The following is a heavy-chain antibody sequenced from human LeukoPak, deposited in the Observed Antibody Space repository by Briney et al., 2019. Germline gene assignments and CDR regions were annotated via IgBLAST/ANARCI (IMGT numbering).Heavy chain of an antibody. J-gene: IGHJ4*02. CDR2: IYDSGST. CDR3: ARLVQLWLGPDY. V-gene: IGHV4-59*08. D-gene: IGHD5-18*01. Sequence: SETLSLTCTVSGDSIRSYYWSWIRQPPGKGLEWIGYIYDSGSTNYNPSLKSRVTMSVDTSKNQFSLKLSSVTAADTAVYYCARLVQLWLGPDYWGQGALVTVSS. CDR1: GDSIRSYY.